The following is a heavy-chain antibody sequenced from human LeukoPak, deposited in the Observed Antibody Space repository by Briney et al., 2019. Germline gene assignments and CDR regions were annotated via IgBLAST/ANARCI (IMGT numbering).Heavy chain of an antibody. J-gene: IGHJ4*02. CDR3: ARDGSGSYYFDY. V-gene: IGHV3-48*02. D-gene: IGHD3-10*01. CDR2: ISSSSSTT. CDR1: GFTFSSYN. Sequence: GGSLRLSRVVSGFTFSSYNMNWVRQAPGKGLEWVSYISSSSSTTQYAASVKGRFTISRDNAKNSLHLQMSSLRDEDTAVYYCARDGSGSYYFDYWGQGTLVAVSS.